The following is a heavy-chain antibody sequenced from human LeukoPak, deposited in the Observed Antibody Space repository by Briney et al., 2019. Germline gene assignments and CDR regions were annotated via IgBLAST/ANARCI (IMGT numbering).Heavy chain of an antibody. V-gene: IGHV3-7*01. CDR2: IKEDGSLK. D-gene: IGHD2/OR15-2a*01. CDR1: GFGFSNFW. Sequence: GGSLRLSCAASGFGFSNFWMSWVRQAPGKGPEWVANIKEDGSLKNYVDSVEGRFTVSRDNAKNTLYLQMNSLRLEDTAVYYCVRDWAPASMQAAPFDCWGQGILVTVSS. CDR3: VRDWAPASMQAAPFDC. J-gene: IGHJ4*02.